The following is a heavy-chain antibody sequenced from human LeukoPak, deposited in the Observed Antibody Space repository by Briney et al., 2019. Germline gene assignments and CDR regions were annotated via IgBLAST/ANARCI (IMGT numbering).Heavy chain of an antibody. CDR2: IKHDGREK. D-gene: IGHD2-15*01. V-gene: IGHV3-7*02. CDR1: GFTFSNYW. CDR3: ASGLDRGMDIVVVVAATAGDYYYYYGMDV. Sequence: GGSLRLSCTASGFTFSNYWMSWVRQAPGKGLEWVANIKHDGREKNYVDSVKGRFTISRDNAENSLSLEMSSLRVEDAAVYYCASGLDRGMDIVVVVAATAGDYYYYYGMDVWGQGTTVTVSS. J-gene: IGHJ6*02.